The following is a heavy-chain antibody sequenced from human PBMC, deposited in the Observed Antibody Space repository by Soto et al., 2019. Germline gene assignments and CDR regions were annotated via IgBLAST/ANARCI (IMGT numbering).Heavy chain of an antibody. D-gene: IGHD5-18*01. CDR1: GFTFSDYY. V-gene: IGHV3-11*01. CDR3: ARERYSYGPYYFDC. CDR2: ITSSGSTT. Sequence: QVQLVESGGDLVKPGGSLRLSCAASGFTFSDYYMSWIRQAPGKGLKWVSSITSSGSTTYYTDSVKGRFTISRDNAKNSLYLQMNSLRAEDTAVYYCARERYSYGPYYFDCWGQGTLVTVSS. J-gene: IGHJ4*02.